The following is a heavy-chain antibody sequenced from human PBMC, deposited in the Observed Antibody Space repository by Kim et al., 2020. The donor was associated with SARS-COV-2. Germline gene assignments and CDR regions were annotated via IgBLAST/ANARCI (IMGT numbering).Heavy chain of an antibody. CDR2: IKSKTDGGTT. CDR3: TTGAVAGPLTADY. D-gene: IGHD6-19*01. Sequence: GGSLRLSCAASGFTFSNAWMSWVRQAPGKGLEWVGRIKSKTDGGTTDYAAPVKGRFTISRDDSKNTLYLQMNSLKTEDTAVYYCTTGAVAGPLTADYWGQGTLVTVSS. V-gene: IGHV3-15*01. CDR1: GFTFSNAW. J-gene: IGHJ4*02.